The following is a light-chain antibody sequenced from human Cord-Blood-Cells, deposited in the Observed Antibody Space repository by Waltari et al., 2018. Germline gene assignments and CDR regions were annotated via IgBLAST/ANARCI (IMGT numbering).Light chain of an antibody. CDR1: QSVSSSY. CDR2: GAS. J-gene: IGKJ4*01. Sequence: EIVLTQSPGTLSLSPGERATLSCRASQSVSSSYLAWYQQKPGQAPRLLIYGASSRATGIPDRCSGSGSGTDFTLTISRLEPEDFAVYYCQQYGSSPKLTFGGGTKVESK. CDR3: QQYGSSPKLT. V-gene: IGKV3-20*01.